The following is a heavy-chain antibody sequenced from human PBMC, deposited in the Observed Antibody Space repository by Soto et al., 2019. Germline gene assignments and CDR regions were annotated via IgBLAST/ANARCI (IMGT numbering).Heavy chain of an antibody. V-gene: IGHV4-39*01. CDR2: IYYSGST. J-gene: IGHJ3*02. CDR3: ARPIAVAGTGASDI. Sequence: PSETLSLTCTVSGGSISSSSYYWGWIRQPPGKGLEWIGSIYYSGSTYYNPSLKSRVTISVDTSKNQFSLKLRSVTAADTAVYYCARPIAVAGTGASDIWGQGTMVTVSS. D-gene: IGHD6-19*01. CDR1: GGSISSSSYY.